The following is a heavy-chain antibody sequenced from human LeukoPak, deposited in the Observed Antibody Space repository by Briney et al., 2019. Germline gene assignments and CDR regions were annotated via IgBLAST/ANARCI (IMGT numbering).Heavy chain of an antibody. J-gene: IGHJ4*02. V-gene: IGHV7-4-1*02. Sequence: GASVTVSCKASGYTFTNYTLNWVRQAPGQGLEWMGWIDTNTGNPTYARGFIGRFVFSLDTSVTTAYLQISSLKAEDTAVYYCAREVGSGYYHHWGQGTLVTVSS. CDR3: AREVGSGYYHH. D-gene: IGHD3-22*01. CDR1: GYTFTNYT. CDR2: IDTNTGNP.